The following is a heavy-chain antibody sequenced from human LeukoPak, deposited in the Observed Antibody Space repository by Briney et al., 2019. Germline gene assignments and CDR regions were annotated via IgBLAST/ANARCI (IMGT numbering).Heavy chain of an antibody. J-gene: IGHJ4*02. Sequence: PGGSLRLSCAASGFTFSSYAMSWVLQAPGKGLECVSAISGSGGSTYYADSVKGRFTISRDNSKNTLYLQMNSLRAEDTAVYYCAKRRLLFPYLLDYWGQGTLVTVSS. CDR2: ISGSGGST. V-gene: IGHV3-23*01. CDR1: GFTFSSYA. CDR3: AKRRLLFPYLLDY. D-gene: IGHD2-21*02.